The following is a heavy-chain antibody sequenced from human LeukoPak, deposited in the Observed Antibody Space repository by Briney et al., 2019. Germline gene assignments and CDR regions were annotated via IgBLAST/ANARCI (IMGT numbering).Heavy chain of an antibody. CDR2: IDPSAGST. V-gene: IGHV1-46*01. Sequence: AASVKVSCKASGYTFTNYYMHWVRQAPGQGLEWMGVIDPSAGSTTYAQKFQGRVTMTRDTATSTVYMELSSLRSEDTAVYYCARDQLTGDAYFDYWGQGTLVTVSS. CDR3: ARDQLTGDAYFDY. D-gene: IGHD7-27*01. CDR1: GYTFTNYY. J-gene: IGHJ4*02.